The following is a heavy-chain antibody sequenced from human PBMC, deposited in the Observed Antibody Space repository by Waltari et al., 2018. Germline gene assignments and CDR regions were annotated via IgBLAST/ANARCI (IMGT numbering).Heavy chain of an antibody. Sequence: QVQLQESGPGLVKPSETLSLTCTVSGGSISPYYWSWVRQPAEKGLECIGRIYTSGSTNYTPSLKSRVTMSVDTSKNQFSLKLSSVTATDTAVYYCARDLVAAAGGYFDSWGQGTLVTVSS. V-gene: IGHV4-4*07. J-gene: IGHJ4*02. CDR3: ARDLVAAAGGYFDS. D-gene: IGHD6-13*01. CDR1: GGSISPYY. CDR2: IYTSGST.